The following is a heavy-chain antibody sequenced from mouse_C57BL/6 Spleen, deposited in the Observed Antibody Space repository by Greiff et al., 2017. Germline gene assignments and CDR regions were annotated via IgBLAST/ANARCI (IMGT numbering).Heavy chain of an antibody. CDR1: GFTFSDYY. J-gene: IGHJ3*01. CDR3: ARVYYKGAWFAY. CDR2: INYDGSST. D-gene: IGHD2-1*01. V-gene: IGHV5-16*01. Sequence: EVQLVESEGGLVQPGSSMKLSCTASGFTFSDYYMAWVRQVPEKGLEWVANINYDGSSTYYLESLKSRFIISRDNAKNILYLQMSCLKSEDTATYYCARVYYKGAWFAYWGQGTLVTVSA.